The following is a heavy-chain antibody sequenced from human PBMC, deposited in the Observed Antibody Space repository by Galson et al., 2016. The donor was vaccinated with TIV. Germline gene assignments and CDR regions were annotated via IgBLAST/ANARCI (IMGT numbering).Heavy chain of an antibody. J-gene: IGHJ4*02. V-gene: IGHV3-23*01. D-gene: IGHD6-19*01. CDR1: GFTFSSYA. Sequence: SLRLSCAASGFTFSSYAVTWVRQAPGKGLEWVSSINGGGDITYYADSVKGRFTVSRDNSKNTLYLQMGSLRVEDTAVYFCARSTSGWYGGRQWGQGTLVTVSS. CDR2: INGGGDIT. CDR3: ARSTSGWYGGRQ.